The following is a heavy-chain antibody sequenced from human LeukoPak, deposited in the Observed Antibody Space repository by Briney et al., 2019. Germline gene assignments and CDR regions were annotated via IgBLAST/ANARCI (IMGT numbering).Heavy chain of an antibody. CDR1: GGSISSGGYY. Sequence: PSETLSLTCTVSGGSISSGGYYWSWIRQHPGKGLEWMGYIDYSGSTYYNPSLKSRATISRDTSKNQFSLKLSSVTAADTAVYYCARGLYSIVDYWGQGTLVTVSS. J-gene: IGHJ4*02. D-gene: IGHD2-8*01. V-gene: IGHV4-31*03. CDR3: ARGLYSIVDY. CDR2: IDYSGST.